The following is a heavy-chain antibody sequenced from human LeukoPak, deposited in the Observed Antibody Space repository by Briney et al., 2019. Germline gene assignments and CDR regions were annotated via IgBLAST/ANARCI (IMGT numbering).Heavy chain of an antibody. CDR1: GASISSGSYY. D-gene: IGHD3-16*01. J-gene: IGHJ4*02. Sequence: PSETLSLTCTVSGASISSGSYYWSWIRQPAGKGLEWIGRIYISGTTNYNPSLESRVTISVDTSKNQFSLKLTSVTAADTAVYYCARGEGVVNFDYWGQGTLVTVSS. V-gene: IGHV4-61*02. CDR3: ARGEGVVNFDY. CDR2: IYISGTT.